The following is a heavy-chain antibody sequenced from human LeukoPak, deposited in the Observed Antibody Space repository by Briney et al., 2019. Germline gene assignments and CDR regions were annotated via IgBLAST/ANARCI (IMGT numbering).Heavy chain of an antibody. Sequence: GGSLRLSCLTSGFTFSTNAMSWVRQAPGKGLEWISGISGSGASTYYADSVTGRFTISRDNSRNTLYLQMNSLRGDDTAVYYCAKDQGYYDFWSGYPPAFDYWGQGTLVTVSS. J-gene: IGHJ4*02. D-gene: IGHD3-3*01. V-gene: IGHV3-23*01. CDR3: AKDQGYYDFWSGYPPAFDY. CDR2: ISGSGAST. CDR1: GFTFSTNA.